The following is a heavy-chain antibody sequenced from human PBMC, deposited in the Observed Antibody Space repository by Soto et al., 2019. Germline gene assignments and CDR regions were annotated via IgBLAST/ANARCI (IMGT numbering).Heavy chain of an antibody. Sequence: PSETLSLTCTVSGGSISSGGYYWSWIRQHPGKGLEWIGYIYYSGSTYYNTSLKNRVNISVDTSKNQFSLKLSSVTAADTAVYYCVRVGLGYCSSTSCYGLYYYYMDVWGKGTTVTVSS. CDR3: VRVGLGYCSSTSCYGLYYYYMDV. D-gene: IGHD2-2*01. J-gene: IGHJ6*03. V-gene: IGHV4-31*03. CDR2: IYYSGST. CDR1: GGSISSGGYY.